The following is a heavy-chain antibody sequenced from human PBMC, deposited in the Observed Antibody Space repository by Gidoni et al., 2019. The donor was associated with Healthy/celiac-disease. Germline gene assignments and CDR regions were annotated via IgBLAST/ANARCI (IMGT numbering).Heavy chain of an antibody. D-gene: IGHD2-15*01. V-gene: IGHV4-39*01. CDR1: GGSISSRSYY. J-gene: IGHJ4*02. Sequence: QLQLQESGPGLVKPSETLSLTCTVSGGSISSRSYYWGWIRQPPGKGLEWIGSSYYSGSTYYNPSLKSRVTISVDTSKNQFSLKLSSVTAADTAVYYCVIGYCSGGSCYFFDYWGQGTLVTVSS. CDR3: VIGYCSGGSCYFFDY. CDR2: SYYSGST.